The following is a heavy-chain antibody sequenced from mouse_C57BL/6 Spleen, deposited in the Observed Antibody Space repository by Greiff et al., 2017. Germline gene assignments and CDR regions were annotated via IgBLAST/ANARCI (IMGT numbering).Heavy chain of an antibody. CDR3: ARSDYYGSSYGAMDY. Sequence: EVQLQQSGPELVKPGASVKMSCKASGYTFTDYNMHWVKQSHGKSLEWIGYINPNNGGTSYNQKFKGKDTLTVNKSSSTAYMELRSLTSEDSAVYYCARSDYYGSSYGAMDYWGQGTSVTVSS. CDR1: GYTFTDYN. D-gene: IGHD1-1*01. J-gene: IGHJ4*01. CDR2: INPNNGGT. V-gene: IGHV1-22*01.